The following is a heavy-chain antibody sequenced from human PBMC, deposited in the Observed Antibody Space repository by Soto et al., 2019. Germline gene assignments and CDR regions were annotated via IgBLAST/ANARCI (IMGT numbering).Heavy chain of an antibody. J-gene: IGHJ6*02. CDR1: GYTFTSYY. V-gene: IGHV1-46*01. CDR3: ARSLIVVVPAAMGPYGMDV. CDR2: INPSGGST. D-gene: IGHD2-2*01. Sequence: ASVKVSCKASGYTFTSYYMHWVRQAPGQGLEWMGKINPSGGSTSYAQKFQGRVTMTRDTSTSTVYMELSSLRSEDTAVYYCARSLIVVVPAAMGPYGMDVWGQGTTVTVSS.